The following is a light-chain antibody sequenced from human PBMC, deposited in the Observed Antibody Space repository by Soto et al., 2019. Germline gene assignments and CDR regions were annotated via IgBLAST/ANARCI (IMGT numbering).Light chain of an antibody. CDR2: DAS. CDR1: QGISSA. Sequence: AIQLTQSPSSLSASVGDRVTITCRASQGISSALAWYQQKPGKAPKLLIYDASSLESGFPSRFSGSGSGTDFTLTIRSLQPEDFATYYCQQFNSYPLSITFGQGTRLQIK. CDR3: QQFNSYPLSIT. V-gene: IGKV1-13*02. J-gene: IGKJ5*01.